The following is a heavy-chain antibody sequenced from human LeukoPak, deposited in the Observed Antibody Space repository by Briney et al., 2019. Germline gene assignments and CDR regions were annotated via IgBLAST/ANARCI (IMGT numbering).Heavy chain of an antibody. CDR2: IYYSGSN. J-gene: IGHJ5*02. CDR1: GGSITSGSYY. CDR3: ARPIRYGGNLAWFDP. D-gene: IGHD4-23*01. Sequence: PAATLSLTCTVSGGSITSGSYYWSWIRQPPGKGLEWIGNIYYSGSNNYNPSLKRRVTISIDTSKNQFPVKLTSVTAADTAVYYCARPIRYGGNLAWFDPWGQGTLVSLST. V-gene: IGHV4-61*01.